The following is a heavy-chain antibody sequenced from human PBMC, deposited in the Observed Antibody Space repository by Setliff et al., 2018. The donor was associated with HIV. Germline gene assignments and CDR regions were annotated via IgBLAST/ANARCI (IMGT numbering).Heavy chain of an antibody. CDR3: AREDTAPPDYYYSYMDV. J-gene: IGHJ6*03. V-gene: IGHV1-69*05. Sequence: SVKVSCKASGGTFSSYAISWVRQAPGQGLEWMGGIIPIFGTANYAQKFQGRVTMTTDTSTSTAYMELRSLRSDDTAVYYCAREDTAPPDYYYSYMDVGGKGTTVTVSS. CDR2: IIPIFGTA. D-gene: IGHD5-18*01. CDR1: GGTFSSYA.